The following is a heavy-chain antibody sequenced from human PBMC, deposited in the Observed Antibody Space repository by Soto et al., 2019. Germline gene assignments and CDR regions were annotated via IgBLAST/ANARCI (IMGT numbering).Heavy chain of an antibody. J-gene: IGHJ6*03. Sequence: SETLSLTCAVYGGSFSGYYWSWIRQPPGKGLEWIGEINHSGSTNYNPSLKSRVTISVDTSKNQFSLKLSSVTAADTAVYYCERKGIDVVPGDMGAPHYYYYYMDVWGKGTTVTVSS. CDR2: INHSGST. D-gene: IGHD2-2*01. V-gene: IGHV4-34*01. CDR3: ERKGIDVVPGDMGAPHYYYYYMDV. CDR1: GGSFSGYY.